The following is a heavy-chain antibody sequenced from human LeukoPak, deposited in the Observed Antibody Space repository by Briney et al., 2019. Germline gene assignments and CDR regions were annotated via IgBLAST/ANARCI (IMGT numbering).Heavy chain of an antibody. CDR3: ARGGLYYGGNWFDP. D-gene: IGHD3-10*01. CDR1: GYSSTNYG. V-gene: IGHV1-18*01. J-gene: IGHJ5*02. CDR2: IHIYRGNT. Sequence: ASVKVSCKASGYSSTNYGISWVRQAPGQGLEWMGWIHIYRGNTNYAQKFQGRVTMTRDTSISTAYMELSRLRSDDTAVYYCARGGLYYGGNWFDPWGQGTLVTVSS.